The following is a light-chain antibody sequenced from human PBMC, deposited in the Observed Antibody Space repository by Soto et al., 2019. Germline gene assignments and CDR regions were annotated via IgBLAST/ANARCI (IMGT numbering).Light chain of an antibody. CDR1: QSISSS. V-gene: IGKV1-5*03. CDR2: QAS. CDR3: QNYNSYSEE. J-gene: IGKJ1*01. Sequence: DIQITQAPSSLSVSVVERVIITCLASQSISSSLNWYQQKPGKAPKLLIYQASTLKSGVPSRFSGSGSGTEFTLTISSLQPDDFATYYCQNYNSYSEEFGQGTKVDIK.